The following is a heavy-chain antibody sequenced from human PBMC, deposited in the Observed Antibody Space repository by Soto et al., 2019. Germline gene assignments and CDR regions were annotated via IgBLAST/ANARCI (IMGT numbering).Heavy chain of an antibody. CDR1: GGTFSSYA. V-gene: IGHV1-69*13. CDR3: ARVAAYRNWFDP. CDR2: IIPIFGTA. Sequence: GASVKVSCKASGGTFSSYAISWVRQAPGQGLEWMGGIIPIFGTANYAQKFQGRVTITADESTSTAYMELSSLRSEDTAVYYCARVAAYRNWFDPWGQGTLVTVSS. J-gene: IGHJ5*02. D-gene: IGHD6-25*01.